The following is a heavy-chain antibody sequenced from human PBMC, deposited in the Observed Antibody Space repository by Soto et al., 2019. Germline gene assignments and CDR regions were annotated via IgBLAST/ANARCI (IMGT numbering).Heavy chain of an antibody. CDR1: GFTFDDYG. V-gene: IGHV3-20*04. CDR3: ARDEFLGDGGRGDGFPLDV. D-gene: IGHD2-15*01. J-gene: IGHJ6*04. CDR2: INWNGGST. Sequence: GGSLRLSCAASGFTFDDYGMSWVRQAPGKGLEWVSGINWNGGSTGYADSVKGRFTISRDTSENTLHLQMDSLRAEDTAGYYCARDEFLGDGGRGDGFPLDVWGKGTTVTVSS.